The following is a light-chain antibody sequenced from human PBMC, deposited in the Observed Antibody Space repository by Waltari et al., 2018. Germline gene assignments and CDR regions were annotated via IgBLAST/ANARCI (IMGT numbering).Light chain of an antibody. Sequence: QSALTQPASVSGSPGQSITISCTGTSSDVGGYNLVSWYQQHPGKAPNLMIYEGRKRPSGVSNRFAGSKSGNTASLTISGLQAEDEADYYCCSYAGSSTWVFGGGTKLTVL. CDR2: EGR. J-gene: IGLJ3*02. CDR3: CSYAGSSTWV. V-gene: IGLV2-23*01. CDR1: SSDVGGYNL.